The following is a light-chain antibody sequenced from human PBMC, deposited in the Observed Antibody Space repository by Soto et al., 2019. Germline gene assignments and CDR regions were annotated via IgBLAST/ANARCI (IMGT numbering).Light chain of an antibody. Sequence: DIQMTQSPSSLSASVGDRVTITCRSSQTISTYLNWYQQKPGKAPRLLIYDASSLLSGVPSRFSGSGSGTDFTLTIASLQPEHFSTYYCQQSDSPPSTFGQGTKVDIK. CDR3: QQSDSPPST. CDR2: DAS. J-gene: IGKJ2*01. V-gene: IGKV1-39*01. CDR1: QTISTY.